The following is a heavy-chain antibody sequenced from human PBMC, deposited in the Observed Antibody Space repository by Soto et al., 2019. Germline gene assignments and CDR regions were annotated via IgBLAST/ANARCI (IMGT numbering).Heavy chain of an antibody. CDR2: INAGNGNT. Sequence: ASVKVSCKASGYTFTSYAMHWARQAPGQRLEWMGWINAGNGNTKYSQKFQGRVTITRDTSASTAYMEVSSLRSEDTAVYYCARGDYYDIHDYWGQGTLVTVSS. V-gene: IGHV1-3*01. J-gene: IGHJ4*02. CDR1: GYTFTSYA. CDR3: ARGDYYDIHDY. D-gene: IGHD3-22*01.